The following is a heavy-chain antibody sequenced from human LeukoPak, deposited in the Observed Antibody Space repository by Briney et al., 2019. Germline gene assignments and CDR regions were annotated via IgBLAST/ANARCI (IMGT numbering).Heavy chain of an antibody. D-gene: IGHD1-26*01. CDR3: TRESGAFSPFGF. CDR2: VHLNGAT. V-gene: IGHV4-4*02. CDR1: GGSVTNDNW. J-gene: IGHJ4*02. Sequence: PSGTLSLTCDVSGGSVTNDNWWSWVRQPPGKGLEWIGEVHLNGATNYNPSLESRFSMSIDKSNNHLSLEVTSVTAADTAMYYCTRESGAFSPFGFWGQGTLVTVSS.